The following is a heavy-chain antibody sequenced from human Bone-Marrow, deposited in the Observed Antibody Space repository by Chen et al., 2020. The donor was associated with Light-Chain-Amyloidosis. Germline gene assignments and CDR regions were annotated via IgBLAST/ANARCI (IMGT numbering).Heavy chain of an antibody. D-gene: IGHD3-9*01. Sequence: RQAPGKGLEWVSTISGSGGSRYYGDSVKGRLTISRDNSKNALFLQMNSLRAEDTAVYYCAKDISYDDILPGYPADAFDIWGQGTMVTVSS. J-gene: IGHJ3*02. CDR2: ISGSGGSR. V-gene: IGHV3-23*01. CDR3: AKDISYDDILPGYPADAFDI.